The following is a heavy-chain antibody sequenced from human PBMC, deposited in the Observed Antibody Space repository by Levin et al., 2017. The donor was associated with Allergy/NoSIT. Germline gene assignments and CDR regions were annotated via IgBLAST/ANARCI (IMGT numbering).Heavy chain of an antibody. Sequence: GGSLRLSCAASGFTFSSYEMNWVRQAPGKGLEWVSYISSSGSTIYYADSVKGRFTISRDNAKNSLYLQMNSLRAGGTAGYYCAREDYDPGDYYYYGMDVWGQGTTVTVSS. CDR1: GFTFSSYE. CDR2: ISSSGSTI. D-gene: IGHD4-17*01. CDR3: AREDYDPGDYYYYGMDV. V-gene: IGHV3-48*03. J-gene: IGHJ6*02.